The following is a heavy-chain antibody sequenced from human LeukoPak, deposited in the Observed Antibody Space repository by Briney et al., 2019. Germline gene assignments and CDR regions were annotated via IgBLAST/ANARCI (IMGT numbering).Heavy chain of an antibody. J-gene: IGHJ4*02. V-gene: IGHV3-21*01. Sequence: GGSLRLSCAPSGFTFSSYSMNWVRQAPGKGLEWVSSISSSSSYIYYADSVKGRFTISRDNAKNSLYLQMNSLRAEDTAVYYCARVGYSGYDGASFDHWGQGTLVTVSS. CDR2: ISSSSSYI. CDR3: ARVGYSGYDGASFDH. CDR1: GFTFSSYS. D-gene: IGHD5-12*01.